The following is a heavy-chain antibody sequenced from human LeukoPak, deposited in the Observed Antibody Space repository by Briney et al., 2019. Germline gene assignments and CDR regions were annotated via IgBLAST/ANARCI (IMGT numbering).Heavy chain of an antibody. CDR2: INQSGST. Sequence: SETLSLTCAVYGGSFSGYYWSWIRQPPGKGLDWIGEINQSGSTNHNPSLKSRVTISVDTSKNQFSLKLSSVTAADTAVYYCARGRRSIAARFDYWGQGTLVTVSS. J-gene: IGHJ4*02. D-gene: IGHD6-6*01. CDR1: GGSFSGYY. CDR3: ARGRRSIAARFDY. V-gene: IGHV4-34*01.